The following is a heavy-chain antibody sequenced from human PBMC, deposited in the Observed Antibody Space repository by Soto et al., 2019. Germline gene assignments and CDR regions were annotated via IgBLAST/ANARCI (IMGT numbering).Heavy chain of an antibody. Sequence: QVQLVESGGGVVQPGRSLRLSCAASGFTFSSYGMHWVRQAPGKGLEWVAVIWYDGSNKYYADSVKGRFTISRDNSKNTLYLQMNSLRAEDTAVYYCARDGGPPGWYSNWFDPWGQGTLVTVSS. CDR2: IWYDGSNK. J-gene: IGHJ5*02. CDR1: GFTFSSYG. CDR3: ARDGGPPGWYSNWFDP. V-gene: IGHV3-33*01. D-gene: IGHD6-19*01.